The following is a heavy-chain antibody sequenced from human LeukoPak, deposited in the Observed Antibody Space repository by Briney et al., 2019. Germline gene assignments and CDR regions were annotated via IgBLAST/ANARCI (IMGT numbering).Heavy chain of an antibody. D-gene: IGHD2-15*01. J-gene: IGHJ4*02. Sequence: SETLSLTCSVSGGSISSSSYYWAWLRQTPGKGLEWIGSIYADGGTYYKPSLKSRVTISIDTSKNQFSLKLTSVTAIDTAVYYCAVEGPFCSGRSCWDYWGQGTLVTVSS. V-gene: IGHV4-39*01. CDR1: GGSISSSSYY. CDR2: IYADGGT. CDR3: AVEGPFCSGRSCWDY.